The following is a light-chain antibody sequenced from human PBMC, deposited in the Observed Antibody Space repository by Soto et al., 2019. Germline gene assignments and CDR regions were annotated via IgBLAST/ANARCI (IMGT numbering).Light chain of an antibody. Sequence: LTQPASVSGSPGQSIAISCTGSSSDIGIYKYVSWYQQHPGKVPKLIIYEVTNRPSGVSNRFSGSKSGNTASLTISGLQAEDEADYYCSSYTTSSTRVFGPGTKVTVL. CDR1: SSDIGIYKY. CDR3: SSYTTSSTRV. CDR2: EVT. V-gene: IGLV2-14*01. J-gene: IGLJ1*01.